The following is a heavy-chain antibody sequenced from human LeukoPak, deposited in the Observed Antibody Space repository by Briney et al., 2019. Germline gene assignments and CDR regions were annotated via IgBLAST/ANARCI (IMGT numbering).Heavy chain of an antibody. V-gene: IGHV3-30*02. CDR1: GFPLSSYG. CDR2: IPYDGSDK. CDR3: AAMTSVTTGDY. D-gene: IGHD4-11*01. J-gene: IGHJ4*02. Sequence: GGSLRLSCAASGFPLSSYGMHWVRQAPGKGLEWVAFIPYDGSDKFYADSVKGRFTISRDNSKNTLYLQMNSLRAEDTAVYYCAAMTSVTTGDYWGQGTLVTVSS.